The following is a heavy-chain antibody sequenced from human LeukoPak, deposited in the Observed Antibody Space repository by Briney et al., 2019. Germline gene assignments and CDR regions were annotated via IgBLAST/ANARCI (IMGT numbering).Heavy chain of an antibody. CDR1: GFTSSDYC. CDR3: ATVARGGYYHYFYMDV. D-gene: IGHD3-16*01. J-gene: IGHJ6*03. V-gene: IGHV3-20*04. CDR2: INWNGGAT. Sequence: GRSLRLSCEASGFTSSDYCMSWVRQSQGKGLEWVSGINWNGGATDYAESVKGRFTISRDNTKNSLYLQMSSLRAEDTALYFCATVARGGYYHYFYMDVWGKGATVTVSS.